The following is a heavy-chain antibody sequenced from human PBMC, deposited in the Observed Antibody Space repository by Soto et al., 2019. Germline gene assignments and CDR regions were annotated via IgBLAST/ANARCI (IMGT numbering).Heavy chain of an antibody. Sequence: GGSLRLSCAASGFTFDDYAMHWVRQAPGKGLEWVSGISWNSGSIGYADSVKGRFTISRDNAKNSLYLQMNSLRAEDTALYYCAKDFSMTTVTHYYGMDVWGQGTTVTVSS. CDR2: ISWNSGSI. CDR1: GFTFDDYA. D-gene: IGHD4-17*01. CDR3: AKDFSMTTVTHYYGMDV. J-gene: IGHJ6*02. V-gene: IGHV3-9*01.